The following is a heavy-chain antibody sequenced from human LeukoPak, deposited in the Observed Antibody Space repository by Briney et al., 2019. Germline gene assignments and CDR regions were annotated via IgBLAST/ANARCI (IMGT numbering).Heavy chain of an antibody. Sequence: QTGGSLRLSCAASGFTVSSNYMSWVRQAPGKGLEWVSVIYSGGSTYYADSMKGRFTISRDNSKNTLYLQMNSLRAEDTAVYYCARDLFSSFMAAAGTGDDAFDIWGQRTMVTVSS. V-gene: IGHV3-53*01. CDR3: ARDLFSSFMAAAGTGDDAFDI. J-gene: IGHJ3*02. CDR2: IYSGGST. D-gene: IGHD6-13*01. CDR1: GFTVSSNY.